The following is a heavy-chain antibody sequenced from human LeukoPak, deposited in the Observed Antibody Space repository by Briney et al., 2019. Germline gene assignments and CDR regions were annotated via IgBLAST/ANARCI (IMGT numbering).Heavy chain of an antibody. V-gene: IGHV3-30*03. CDR3: ARWLGAIAWPYYFDY. Sequence: GGSLRLSCAASGFTFSSYGMHWVRQAPGKGLEWVAVISYDGGNKYYTDSVKGRFTISRDNSKNTLYLQMNSLRAEDTAVYYCARWLGAIAWPYYFDYWGQGTLVTVSS. D-gene: IGHD3-16*02. J-gene: IGHJ4*02. CDR2: ISYDGGNK. CDR1: GFTFSSYG.